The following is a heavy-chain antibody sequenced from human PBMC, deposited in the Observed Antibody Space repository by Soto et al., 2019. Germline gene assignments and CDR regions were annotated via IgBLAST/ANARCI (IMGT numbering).Heavy chain of an antibody. CDR3: SGLTTVTSRVY. J-gene: IGHJ4*02. CDR1: GFTVSSNY. V-gene: IGHV3-66*01. CDR2: IYSGGST. Sequence: EVQLVESGGGLVQPGGSLRLSCAASGFTVSSNYMSWVRQAPGKGLEWVSVIYSGGSTYYADSVKGRFTISRDNSKNTLYLQMNSLRAEDTAVYYCSGLTTVTSRVYWGQGTLVTVSS. D-gene: IGHD4-17*01.